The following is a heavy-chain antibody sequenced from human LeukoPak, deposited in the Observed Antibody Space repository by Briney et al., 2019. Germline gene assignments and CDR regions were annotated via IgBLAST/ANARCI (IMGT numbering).Heavy chain of an antibody. Sequence: SETLSVTCTVSGSSMSTYYWTWIRQSPGKGLDWIGYIFHRGSTNYNPSLKSRVTMSVDTSKNQFSLNLSSVTAADTAVYYCARRRGTTIDYWGQGTLVTVSS. CDR2: IFHRGST. V-gene: IGHV4-59*01. CDR1: GSSMSTYY. D-gene: IGHD1-7*01. J-gene: IGHJ4*02. CDR3: ARRRGTTIDY.